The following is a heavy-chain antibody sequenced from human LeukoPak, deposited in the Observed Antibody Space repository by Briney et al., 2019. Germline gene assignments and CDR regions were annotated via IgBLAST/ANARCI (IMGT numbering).Heavy chain of an antibody. Sequence: GGSLRRSCAAPRLTFSNYERHWVRQAPGKGPHWLSYISSSGNTIYYADSVKGGFTISRYNCKNSLYLQMNSLRAEDTAVYYCATCPPSRWYYFDFWGQGALVTVSS. D-gene: IGHD6-13*01. CDR1: RLTFSNYE. J-gene: IGHJ4*02. CDR2: ISSSGNTI. CDR3: ATCPPSRWYYFDF. V-gene: IGHV3-48*03.